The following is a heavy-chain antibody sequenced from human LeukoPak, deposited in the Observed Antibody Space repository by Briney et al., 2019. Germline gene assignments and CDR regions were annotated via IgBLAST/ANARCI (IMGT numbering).Heavy chain of an antibody. V-gene: IGHV3-23*01. CDR3: AKSSFSYGCDAFDV. D-gene: IGHD4-17*01. CDR2: TYGDAIST. J-gene: IGHJ3*01. Sequence: PGGSLRLSCAASGFTLRSFAMSWVRQAPGKGLEWVATTYGDAISTDYADSVRGRFAISRDNSKNTLSLQLNSLRAEDMAIYYCAKSSFSYGCDAFDVWGQGTVVTVSS. CDR1: GFTLRSFA.